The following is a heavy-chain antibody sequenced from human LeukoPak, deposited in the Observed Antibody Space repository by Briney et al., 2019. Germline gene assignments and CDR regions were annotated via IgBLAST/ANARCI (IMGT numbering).Heavy chain of an antibody. CDR2: ISGSGGST. Sequence: GGSLRLSCAASGFTFSSYAMSWVRQAPGKGLEWVSAISGSGGSTYYADSVKGRFTISRDNSKNTLYLQMNSLRAEDTAVYYCAKDREPGYDFWSTNWFDPWGQGTLVTVSS. D-gene: IGHD3-3*01. CDR3: AKDREPGYDFWSTNWFDP. J-gene: IGHJ5*02. V-gene: IGHV3-23*01. CDR1: GFTFSSYA.